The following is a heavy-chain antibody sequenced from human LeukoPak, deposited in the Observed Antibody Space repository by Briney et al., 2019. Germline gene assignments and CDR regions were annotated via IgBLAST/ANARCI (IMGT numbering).Heavy chain of an antibody. CDR2: ISGNGGST. CDR3: ARDLAWWEGGREDEYDAFDI. V-gene: IGHV3-23*01. Sequence: PGGSLRLSCAASGFTFSHYAMNWVRQAPGKGLEWVSTISGNGGSTYYADSVKGRFTISRDNSKNTLYLQMNSLRAEDTALYYCARDLAWWEGGREDEYDAFDIWGQGTMVTVSS. D-gene: IGHD3/OR15-3a*01. J-gene: IGHJ3*02. CDR1: GFTFSHYA.